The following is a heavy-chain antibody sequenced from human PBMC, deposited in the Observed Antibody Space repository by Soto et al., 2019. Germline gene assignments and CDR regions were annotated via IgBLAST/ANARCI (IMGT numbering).Heavy chain of an antibody. CDR3: AAWDSSNNP. CDR1: GFSFSNFW. V-gene: IGHV3-7*01. J-gene: IGHJ5*02. CDR2: INPDGSAQ. Sequence: PGGSLRLSCVASGFSFSNFWMNWVRQTPGRGLEGVANINPDGSAQTYVDPVKGRFTVSRDNAKNSLYLQMNSLRGEDTAVYFCAAWDSSNNPWGQGTLVTVSS. D-gene: IGHD1-26*01.